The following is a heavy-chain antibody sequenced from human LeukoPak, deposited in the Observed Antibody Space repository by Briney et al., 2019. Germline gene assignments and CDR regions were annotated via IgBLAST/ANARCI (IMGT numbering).Heavy chain of an antibody. CDR3: ARVVYSSLMDV. J-gene: IGHJ6*02. V-gene: IGHV3-11*01. CDR1: GVTFSNYY. D-gene: IGHD6-13*01. CDR2: TTSSDSRI. Sequence: GGSLRLSCVASGVTFSNYYMSWGRQAPGKGLEWVAYTTSSDSRIHYADSVRGRFTISRDNAKNSLYLQRNNLGADEAAVYCCARVVYSSLMDVWGQGTTVTVSS.